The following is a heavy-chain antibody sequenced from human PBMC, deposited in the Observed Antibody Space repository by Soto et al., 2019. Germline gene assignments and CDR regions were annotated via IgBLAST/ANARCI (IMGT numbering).Heavy chain of an antibody. V-gene: IGHV3-7*03. Sequence: EVQLVESGGGLVQPGGSLRLSCEASGFTFTTCWMTWVRQSPGKGLEWVANINKDGSEKFYVDSVKGRFTISRDNAKNSLFLQMNSLRAEDTAVYYCATRPCEVNYYGVFDYWVQGAMVTVSS. CDR1: GFTFTTCW. D-gene: IGHD3-22*01. CDR3: ATRPCEVNYYGVFDY. CDR2: INKDGSEK. J-gene: IGHJ4*02.